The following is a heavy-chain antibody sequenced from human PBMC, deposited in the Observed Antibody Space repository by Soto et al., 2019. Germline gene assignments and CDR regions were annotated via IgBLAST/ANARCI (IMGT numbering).Heavy chain of an antibody. J-gene: IGHJ6*02. CDR1: GDTVSSNSVA. D-gene: IGHD5-18*01. Sequence: PSQTLSLTCVCSGDTVSSNSVAWNWVRQSPSRGLEWLGRTYYRSRWYSDYAVSVRSRIDINADTSKNQVSLQLNSVTPEDTAVYFCARGKPSGYRFGPRNFFYYGLDVWDPGTTVTVSS. V-gene: IGHV6-1*01. CDR3: ARGKPSGYRFGPRNFFYYGLDV. CDR2: TYYRSRWYS.